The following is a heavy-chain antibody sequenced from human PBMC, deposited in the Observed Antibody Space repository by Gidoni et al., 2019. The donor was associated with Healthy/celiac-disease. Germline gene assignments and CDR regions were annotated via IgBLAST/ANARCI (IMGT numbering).Heavy chain of an antibody. CDR1: GYSISSGYY. D-gene: IGHD4-17*01. CDR2: IYHSGST. Sequence: QLQEARPGLVNTSATMYRTSTVPGYSISSGYYWGWIRQPPGKGLEWIGSIYHSGSTYYNPSLKSRVTISVDTSKSQFSLKLGSVTAADTAVYYCARGDYGDDYWGQGTLVTVSS. CDR3: ARGDYGDDY. V-gene: IGHV4-38-2*02. J-gene: IGHJ4*02.